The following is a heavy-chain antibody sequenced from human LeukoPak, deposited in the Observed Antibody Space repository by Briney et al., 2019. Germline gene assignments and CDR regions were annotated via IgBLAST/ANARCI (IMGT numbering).Heavy chain of an antibody. J-gene: IGHJ4*02. Sequence: GGSLRLSCAASAFTFTNYAMSWVRQAPGKGLEWVSAISARGDNTYYADSVKGRFSISRDNSQYTQYLQMNSLRAEDTAIYYCAKAYHYGAGSSFDYWGQGILVTVSS. CDR2: ISARGDNT. V-gene: IGHV3-23*01. CDR3: AKAYHYGAGSSFDY. CDR1: AFTFTNYA. D-gene: IGHD3-10*01.